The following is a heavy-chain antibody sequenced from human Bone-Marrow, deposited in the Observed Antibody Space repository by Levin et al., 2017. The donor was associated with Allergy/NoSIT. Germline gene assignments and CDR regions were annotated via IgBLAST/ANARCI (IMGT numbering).Heavy chain of an antibody. J-gene: IGHJ5*02. CDR1: GFTFSDYT. CDR2: ISSSSSYI. CDR3: ARDFYLGYCSGGSCYYIDP. V-gene: IGHV3-21*01. Sequence: PGGSLRLSCAASGFTFSDYTMNWVRQAPGKGLEWVSSISSSSSYIYYADSVKGRFTISRDNAKNSLYLQMNSLRAEDTAVYFCARDFYLGYCSGGSCYYIDPWGQGTLVTVSS. D-gene: IGHD2-15*01.